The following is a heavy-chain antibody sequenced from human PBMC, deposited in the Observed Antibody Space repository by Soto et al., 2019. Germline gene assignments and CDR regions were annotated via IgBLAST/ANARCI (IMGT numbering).Heavy chain of an antibody. J-gene: IGHJ5*02. CDR3: ASRITMVRGVQEFNWFDP. Sequence: SETLSLTCSFSGDSVTSHYLTWIRQSPEKGLEWIGYMHYTGSTNYNPSLKSRVTISVDTSKNQFSLKLSSVTAADTAVYYCASRITMVRGVQEFNWFDPWGQGTLVTVSS. V-gene: IGHV4-59*02. CDR1: GDSVTSHY. CDR2: MHYTGST. D-gene: IGHD3-10*01.